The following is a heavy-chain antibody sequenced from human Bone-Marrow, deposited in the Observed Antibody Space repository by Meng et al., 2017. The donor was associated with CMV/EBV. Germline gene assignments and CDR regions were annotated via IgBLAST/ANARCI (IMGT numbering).Heavy chain of an antibody. D-gene: IGHD3-10*01. CDR1: GGSISSYY. Sequence: SETLSLTCTVSGGSISSYYWNWIRQPPGKGLEWIGFIYYSGSTNYNPSFKSRVTISIDTSKNQFSLKLTSVTAADTAVYYCGRGHSSGHNWFGPWGQGTLVTVYS. CDR2: IYYSGST. CDR3: GRGHSSGHNWFGP. J-gene: IGHJ5*02. V-gene: IGHV4-59*01.